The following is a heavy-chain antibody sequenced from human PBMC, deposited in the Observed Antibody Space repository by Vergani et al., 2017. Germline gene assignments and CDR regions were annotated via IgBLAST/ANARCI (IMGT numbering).Heavy chain of an antibody. CDR2: ISWNSGSI. CDR3: AKGGILRYFDY. J-gene: IGHJ4*02. Sequence: EVQLVESGGGLVQPGRSLRLSCAASGFTFDDYAMHWVRQAPGKGLEWVSGISWNSGSIGYADSVKGRFTISRDNSKNTLYLQMNSLRAEDTAVYYCAKGGILRYFDYWGQGTLVTVSS. CDR1: GFTFDDYA. V-gene: IGHV3-9*01. D-gene: IGHD2-15*01.